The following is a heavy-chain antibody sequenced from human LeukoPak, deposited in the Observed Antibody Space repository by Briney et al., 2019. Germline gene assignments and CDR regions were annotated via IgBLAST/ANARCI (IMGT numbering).Heavy chain of an antibody. Sequence: SETLSLTCTVSGGSISSSSYYWSWIRQPPGKGLEWIGSIYYSGSTYYNPSLKSRVTISVDTSKNQFSLKLSSVTAADTAVYYCARVAARVLGTEYNWFDPWGQGTLVTVSS. J-gene: IGHJ5*02. CDR2: IYYSGST. CDR1: GGSISSSSYY. D-gene: IGHD6-6*01. V-gene: IGHV4-39*07. CDR3: ARVAARVLGTEYNWFDP.